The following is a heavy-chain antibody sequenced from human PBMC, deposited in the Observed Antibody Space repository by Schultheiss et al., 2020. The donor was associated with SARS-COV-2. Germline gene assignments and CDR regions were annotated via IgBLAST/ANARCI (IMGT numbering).Heavy chain of an antibody. Sequence: GGSLRLSCAASGFTFSSYSMNWVRQATGKGLEWVSSISSSSSYIYYADSVKGRFTISRDNAKNSLYLQMNSLRAEDTAVYYCAREADCSSTSCPPAWGYYYGMDVWGQGTTVTVSS. D-gene: IGHD2-2*01. CDR1: GFTFSSYS. J-gene: IGHJ6*02. V-gene: IGHV3-21*01. CDR2: ISSSSSYI. CDR3: AREADCSSTSCPPAWGYYYGMDV.